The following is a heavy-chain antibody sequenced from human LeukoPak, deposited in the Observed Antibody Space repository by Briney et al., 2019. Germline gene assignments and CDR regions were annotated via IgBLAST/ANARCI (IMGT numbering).Heavy chain of an antibody. CDR3: AKDHSPWTYYYDSSGYYPLDY. Sequence: GGSLRLSCAASGFTFSNSAMSWVRQAPGKGLEWVSAISGSGGSTYYADSVKGRFTISRDNSKNTLYVQMNSLRAEDTAVYYCAKDHSPWTYYYDSSGYYPLDYWGQGTLVTVSS. V-gene: IGHV3-23*01. CDR1: GFTFSNSA. D-gene: IGHD3-22*01. CDR2: ISGSGGST. J-gene: IGHJ4*02.